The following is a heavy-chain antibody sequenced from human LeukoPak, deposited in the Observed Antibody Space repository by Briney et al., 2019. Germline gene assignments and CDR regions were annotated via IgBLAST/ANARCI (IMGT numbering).Heavy chain of an antibody. Sequence: PSETLSLTCTVSGHSISSGYYWGWIRQPPGKGLEWIGSIYTTGRTNYNPSLKSRVSMSVDTSKNKFSLELRSVTAADTAVYFCARAGYTISSYRFDYWGQGALVTVSS. CDR2: IYTTGRT. CDR1: GHSISSGYY. J-gene: IGHJ4*02. CDR3: ARAGYTISSYRFDY. V-gene: IGHV4-38-2*02. D-gene: IGHD3-16*02.